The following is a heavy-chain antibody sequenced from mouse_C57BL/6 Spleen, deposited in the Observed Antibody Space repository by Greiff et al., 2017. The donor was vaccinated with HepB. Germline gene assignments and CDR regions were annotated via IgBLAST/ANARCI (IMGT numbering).Heavy chain of an antibody. CDR2: ISDGGSYT. V-gene: IGHV5-4*01. Sequence: DVMLVESGGGLVKPGGSLKLSCAASGFTFSSYAMSWVRQTPEKRLEWVATISDGGSYTYYPDNVKGRFTISRDNAKNNLYLQMSHLKSEDTAMYYCARDLYYYGSGFAYWGQGTLVTVSA. CDR3: ARDLYYYGSGFAY. D-gene: IGHD1-1*01. J-gene: IGHJ3*01. CDR1: GFTFSSYA.